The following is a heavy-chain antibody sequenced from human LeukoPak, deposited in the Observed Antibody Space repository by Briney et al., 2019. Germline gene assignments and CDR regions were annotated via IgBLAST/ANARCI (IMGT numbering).Heavy chain of an antibody. Sequence: GASVKVSCEASGYTFTSCDINWVRQATGQGLEWMGWINPNSGITVYAQKFQGRVTITRNPSISTAYMELSSLRSEDTAVYYCAREDYYDSGSNDYWGQGTLVTVSS. CDR2: INPNSGIT. J-gene: IGHJ4*02. CDR3: AREDYYDSGSNDY. V-gene: IGHV1-8*03. CDR1: GYTFTSCD. D-gene: IGHD3-22*01.